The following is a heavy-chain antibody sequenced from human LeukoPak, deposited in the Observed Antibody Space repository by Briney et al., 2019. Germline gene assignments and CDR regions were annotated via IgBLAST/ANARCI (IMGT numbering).Heavy chain of an antibody. Sequence: GASVKVSCKASGYTFTSYGISWVRQAPGQGLEWMGWISAYNGNTNYAQKLQGRVTMTTDTSTSTAYMELRSLRSDDTAVYYCARDSCGSADCSETPLTNNWFDPWGQGTLVTVSS. V-gene: IGHV1-18*01. CDR1: GYTFTSYG. J-gene: IGHJ5*02. CDR2: ISAYNGNT. D-gene: IGHD2-15*01. CDR3: ARDSCGSADCSETPLTNNWFDP.